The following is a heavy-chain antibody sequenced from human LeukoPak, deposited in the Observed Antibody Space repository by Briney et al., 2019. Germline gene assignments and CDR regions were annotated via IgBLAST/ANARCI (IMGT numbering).Heavy chain of an antibody. CDR3: VKDPRDTYGTNWFVS. Sequence: GGSLRLSCVASGFSFGNYAMSWVRQAPGKGLQWVSQISGTGGATWYAGFAKDRFTISRDNSKKTLYLQMSGLRVEDTAMYYCVKDPRDTYGTNWFVSWGQGTLLIVSS. CDR1: GFSFGNYA. J-gene: IGHJ5*01. CDR2: ISGTGGAT. V-gene: IGHV3-23*01. D-gene: IGHD2-21*01.